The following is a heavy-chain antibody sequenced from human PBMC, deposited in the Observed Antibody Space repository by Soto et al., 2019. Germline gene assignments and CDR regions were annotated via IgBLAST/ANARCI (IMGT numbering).Heavy chain of an antibody. D-gene: IGHD3-16*02. CDR2: INHSGST. CDR3: ARGVRSTTPIIYRWFDP. V-gene: IGHV4-34*01. Sequence: SETLSLTCAVYGGSFSGYYWSWIRQPPGKGLEWIGEINHSGSTNYNPSLKSRVTISVDTSKNQFSLKLSSVTAADTAVYYCARGVRSTTPIIYRWFDPWGQGTRGTVS. CDR1: GGSFSGYY. J-gene: IGHJ5*02.